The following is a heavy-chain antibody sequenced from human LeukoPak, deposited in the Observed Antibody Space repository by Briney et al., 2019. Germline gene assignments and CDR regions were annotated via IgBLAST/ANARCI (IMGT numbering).Heavy chain of an antibody. J-gene: IGHJ6*02. Sequence: ASVKVSCKASGYTFTSYYMHWVRQAPGQGLEWMGIINPSGGSTNYAQKFQGRVTMTRDTSTSTVYMELSSLRSEDTAVYYCARDPLHDLPDYYYYGMDVWGQGTTVTVSS. CDR1: GYTFTSYY. V-gene: IGHV1-46*01. CDR3: ARDPLHDLPDYYYYGMDV. CDR2: INPSGGST.